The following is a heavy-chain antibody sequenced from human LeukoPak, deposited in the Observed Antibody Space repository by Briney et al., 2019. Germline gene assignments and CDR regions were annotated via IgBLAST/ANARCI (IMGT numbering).Heavy chain of an antibody. V-gene: IGHV1-2*06. CDR1: GYIFTSYN. CDR3: GRGIQSFNP. Sequence: GASVKVSCKASGYIFTSYNIYWVRQAPGQGLEWMGRINPKNGDTNFAQKFHDRVTMTSDTSMSAAYMEISRLTYDDTAVYYCGRGIQSFNPWGQGTLVTVSS. CDR2: INPKNGDT. J-gene: IGHJ5*02.